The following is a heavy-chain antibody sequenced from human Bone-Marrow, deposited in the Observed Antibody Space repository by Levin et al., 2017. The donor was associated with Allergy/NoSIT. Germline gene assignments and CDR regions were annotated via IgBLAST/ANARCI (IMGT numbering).Heavy chain of an antibody. D-gene: IGHD5-12*01. CDR3: ARDPTIPQRPHFLDY. CDR1: GYTFTSYG. CDR2: ISAYNGNT. J-gene: IGHJ4*02. Sequence: GESLKISCKASGYTFTSYGISWVRQTPGQGLEWMGWISAYNGNTNYAQKLQGRVTMTTDTSTSTAYMELRSLRSDDTAVYDCARDPTIPQRPHFLDYWGQGTLVTVSS. V-gene: IGHV1-18*01.